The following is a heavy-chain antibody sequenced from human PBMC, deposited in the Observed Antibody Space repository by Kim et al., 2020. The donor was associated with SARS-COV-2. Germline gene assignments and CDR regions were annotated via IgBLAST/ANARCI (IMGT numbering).Heavy chain of an antibody. Sequence: ASVKVSCKASGYTFTSYAMNWVRQAPGQGLEWMGWINTNTGNPTYAQGFTGRFVFSLDTSVSTAYLQISSLKAEDTAVYYCARASTTGTTTPYYYYGMDVWGQGTTVTVSS. CDR2: INTNTGNP. CDR1: GYTFTSYA. J-gene: IGHJ6*02. V-gene: IGHV7-4-1*02. CDR3: ARASTTGTTTPYYYYGMDV. D-gene: IGHD1-1*01.